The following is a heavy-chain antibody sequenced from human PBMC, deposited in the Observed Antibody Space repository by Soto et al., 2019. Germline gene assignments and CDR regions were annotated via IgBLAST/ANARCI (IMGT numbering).Heavy chain of an antibody. CDR1: GGSISSYY. J-gene: IGHJ3*02. V-gene: IGHV4-59*01. CDR3: ARESSGYANDAFDI. D-gene: IGHD5-12*01. CDR2: IYYSGST. Sequence: SETLSLTCTVSGGSISSYYWSWIRQPPGKGLEWIGYIYYSGSTNYNPSLKSRVTISVDTSKNQFSLKLSSVTAADTAVYYCARESSGYANDAFDIWGQGTMVTVSS.